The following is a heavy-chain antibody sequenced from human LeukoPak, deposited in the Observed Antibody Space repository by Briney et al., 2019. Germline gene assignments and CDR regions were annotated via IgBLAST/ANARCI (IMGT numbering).Heavy chain of an antibody. CDR1: GFTFSSSW. J-gene: IGHJ4*02. Sequence: PGGSLGLSCAASGFTFSSSWMTWVRQAPGKGLEWVANIKEDGSEKYYVDSVQGRFTISRDNAQNSLYLQMNSLRAEDTAVYYCATGLYYFDYWGQGTLVTVSS. D-gene: IGHD3/OR15-3a*01. CDR2: IKEDGSEK. V-gene: IGHV3-7*01. CDR3: ATGLYYFDY.